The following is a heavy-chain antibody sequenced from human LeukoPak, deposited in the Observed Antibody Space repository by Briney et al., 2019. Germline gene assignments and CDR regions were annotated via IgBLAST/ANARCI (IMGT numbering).Heavy chain of an antibody. CDR1: GFTFSSYE. Sequence: GGSLRLSCAASGFTFSSYEMNWVRQAPGKGLEWVANIKQDGSEKYYVDSVKGRFTISRDNAKNSLYLQMNSLRAEDTAVYYCAREDGYYDFWSGYWVLDYWGQGTLVTVSS. V-gene: IGHV3-7*01. CDR3: AREDGYYDFWSGYWVLDY. D-gene: IGHD3-3*01. CDR2: IKQDGSEK. J-gene: IGHJ4*02.